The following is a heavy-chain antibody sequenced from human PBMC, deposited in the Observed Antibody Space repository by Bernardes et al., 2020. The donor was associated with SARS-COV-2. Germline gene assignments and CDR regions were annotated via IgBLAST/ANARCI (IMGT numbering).Heavy chain of an antibody. CDR2: ISSSSSYI. J-gene: IGHJ6*02. CDR3: ARAISPPYYDILTGYSSLYYYGMDV. V-gene: IGHV3-21*01. CDR1: GFTFSSYS. Sequence: GSLRLSCAASGFTFSSYSMNWVRQAPGKGLEWVSSISSSSSYIYYADSVKGRFTISRDNAKNSLYLQMNSLRAEDTAVYYCARAISPPYYDILTGYSSLYYYGMDVWGQGTTVTVSS. D-gene: IGHD3-9*01.